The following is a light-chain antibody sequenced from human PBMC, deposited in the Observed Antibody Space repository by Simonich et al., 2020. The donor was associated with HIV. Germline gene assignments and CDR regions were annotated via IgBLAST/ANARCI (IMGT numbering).Light chain of an antibody. CDR3: SSYTSSTTLV. J-gene: IGLJ2*01. CDR1: SSDVGRYNY. CDR2: DVT. Sequence: QSALTQPASVSGSPGQSITISCTGTSSDVGRYNYVSWYQQHPGQAPKLMLYDVTNRPSGVSNRFSGSKAGNTASLTISGLQAEDEADYYCSSYTSSTTLVFGGGTKLTVL. V-gene: IGLV2-14*03.